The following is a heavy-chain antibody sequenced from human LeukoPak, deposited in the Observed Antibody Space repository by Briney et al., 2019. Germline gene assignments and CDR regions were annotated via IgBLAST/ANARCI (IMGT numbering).Heavy chain of an antibody. V-gene: IGHV4-59*01. Sequence: SETLSLTCTASDDSINRDFWTWIRQPPGKGLEWIGYIRYSGRTEYNPSLKSRVTISIDRSKNQFSLKLMSVTAADTAIYYCARLPDISGWPFDYWGPGMLVTVSS. CDR3: ARLPDISGWPFDY. CDR1: DDSINRDF. J-gene: IGHJ4*02. D-gene: IGHD6-19*01. CDR2: IRYSGRT.